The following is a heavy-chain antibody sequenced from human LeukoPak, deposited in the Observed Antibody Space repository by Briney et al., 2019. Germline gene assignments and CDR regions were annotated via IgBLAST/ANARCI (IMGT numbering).Heavy chain of an antibody. Sequence: PGGSLRLSCAASGFTFSSYEMNWVRQAPGKGLEWVSYISSSGSTIYYADSVKGRFTISRDNAKNSLYLQMNSLRAEDTAVYYCAREDETIFDYWGQGTLVTVSS. CDR1: GFTFSSYE. D-gene: IGHD3-3*01. CDR2: ISSSGSTI. CDR3: AREDETIFDY. J-gene: IGHJ4*02. V-gene: IGHV3-48*03.